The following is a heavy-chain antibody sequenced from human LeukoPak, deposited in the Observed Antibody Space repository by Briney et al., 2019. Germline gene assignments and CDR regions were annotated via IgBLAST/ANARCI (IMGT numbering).Heavy chain of an antibody. D-gene: IGHD3-16*01. V-gene: IGHV4-59*01. CDR1: GVSFSTYY. CDR2: IYYSGST. J-gene: IGHJ4*02. Sequence: SETLSLTCTVSGVSFSTYYWSWIRQPPGKGLEWIGYIYYSGSTNYNPSLKSRVTISVDTSKNQFSQKLSSVSAADTAVYYCAREGEGGYFDYWGQGTLVTVSS. CDR3: AREGEGGYFDY.